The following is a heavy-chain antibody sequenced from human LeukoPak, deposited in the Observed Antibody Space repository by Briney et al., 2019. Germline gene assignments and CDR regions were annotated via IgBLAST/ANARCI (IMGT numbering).Heavy chain of an antibody. CDR3: ARVFEYSSSVDY. Sequence: GGSLRLSCAGSGFTFSSYSMNWVRQAPGKGLEWVSSISSSSSYIYYADSVKGRFTISRDNAKNSLYLQMNSLRAEDTAVYYCARVFEYSSSVDYWGQGTLVTVSS. CDR1: GFTFSSYS. V-gene: IGHV3-21*01. J-gene: IGHJ4*02. D-gene: IGHD6-6*01. CDR2: ISSSSSYI.